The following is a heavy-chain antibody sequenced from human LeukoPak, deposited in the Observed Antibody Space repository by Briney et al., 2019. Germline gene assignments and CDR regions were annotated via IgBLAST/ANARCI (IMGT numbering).Heavy chain of an antibody. CDR2: ISDYNGNT. J-gene: IGHJ4*02. Sequence: ASVKVSCTASGYTFTPYGISWARPAPGQGLEGMGWISDYNGNTNYAQKLQGRVTMTTDTSTSTAYMELRSLRSDDTAVYYCARDLRDTAMDLFDYWGQGTLVTVSS. D-gene: IGHD5-18*01. CDR3: ARDLRDTAMDLFDY. CDR1: GYTFTPYG. V-gene: IGHV1-18*01.